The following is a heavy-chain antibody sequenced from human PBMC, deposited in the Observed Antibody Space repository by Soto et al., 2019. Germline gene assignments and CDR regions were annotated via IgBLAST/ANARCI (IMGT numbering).Heavy chain of an antibody. CDR1: GGSISSYY. Sequence: QVQLQESGPGLVKPSETLSLTCTVSGGSISSYYWSWIRQPPGKGLEWIGYIYYSGSTNYNPSLKRRVTISVDTSKNQFSLKLSSVTAADTAVYYCARVNDILTPGKAFDIWGQGTMVTVSS. D-gene: IGHD3-9*01. J-gene: IGHJ3*02. V-gene: IGHV4-59*01. CDR2: IYYSGST. CDR3: ARVNDILTPGKAFDI.